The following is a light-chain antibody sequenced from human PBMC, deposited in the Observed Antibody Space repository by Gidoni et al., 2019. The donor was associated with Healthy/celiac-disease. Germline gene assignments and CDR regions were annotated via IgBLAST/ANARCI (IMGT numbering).Light chain of an antibody. Sequence: IVLTPSPGTLSLSPGERATLACRASQSVSSSYLAWYQQKPGQAPRLLIYGASSRATGIPERFSGRGSGKDCTLTISRLETEDLAVYYCQQDGSSLITFXQXTRLEIK. CDR1: QSVSSSY. V-gene: IGKV3-20*01. CDR3: QQDGSSLIT. J-gene: IGKJ5*01. CDR2: GAS.